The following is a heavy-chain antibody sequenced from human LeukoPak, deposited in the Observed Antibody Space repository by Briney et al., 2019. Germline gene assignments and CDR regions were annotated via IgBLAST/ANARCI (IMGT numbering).Heavy chain of an antibody. CDR3: ARQDIWFGELVV. J-gene: IGHJ6*02. V-gene: IGHV4-39*01. Sequence: SETLSLTCIVSGGSISRSSYYWGWLRQPPGKGLEWIGTISDSGSTYYSPSLKSRVTISVDTSKNQFSLKPRFVTAADTAVYYCARQDIWFGELVVWGQGTTVTVSS. CDR2: ISDSGST. CDR1: GGSISRSSYY. D-gene: IGHD3-10*01.